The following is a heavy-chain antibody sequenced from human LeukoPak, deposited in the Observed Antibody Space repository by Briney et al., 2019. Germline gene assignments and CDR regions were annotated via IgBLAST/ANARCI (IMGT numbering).Heavy chain of an antibody. CDR3: AREADDGVYYFDY. Sequence: PGGSLRLSCAASGFTFSSYSMNWVRQAPGKGLEWVANINQDGSEKYYVDSVQGRFTISRDNAKDSLYLQMNSLRAEDTAVYYCAREADDGVYYFDYWGQGTLVTVSS. CDR1: GFTFSSYS. V-gene: IGHV3-7*01. D-gene: IGHD5-24*01. J-gene: IGHJ4*02. CDR2: INQDGSEK.